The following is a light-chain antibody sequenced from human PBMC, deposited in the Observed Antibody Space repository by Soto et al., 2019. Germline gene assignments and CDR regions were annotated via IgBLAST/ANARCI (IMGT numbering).Light chain of an antibody. J-gene: IGLJ2*01. CDR3: LLYYGATGV. Sequence: QAVVTQEPSLTVSPGGTVTLTCASSTGAVTSGDYPNWFQQKPGQAPRALIYNTSNKHSWTPARFSGSLLGGKAALTLSGVQPEDEAEYFCLLYYGATGVFGGGTKLTVL. CDR2: NTS. CDR1: TGAVTSGDY. V-gene: IGLV7-43*01.